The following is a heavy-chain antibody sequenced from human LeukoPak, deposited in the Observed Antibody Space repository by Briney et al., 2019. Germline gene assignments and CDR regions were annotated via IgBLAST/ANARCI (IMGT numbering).Heavy chain of an antibody. CDR2: IYYSRGT. CDR1: GASISSYY. D-gene: IGHD3-22*01. Sequence: SETLSLTCTVSGASISSYYWSRIRQSPGKGLEWIGYIYYSRGTRYNPSLQSRVTISVDTSRNHFSLKLSSLSAADTAVYYCARLLDYDTSGDPDTFDIWGQGTMVTVSS. J-gene: IGHJ3*02. V-gene: IGHV4-59*08. CDR3: ARLLDYDTSGDPDTFDI.